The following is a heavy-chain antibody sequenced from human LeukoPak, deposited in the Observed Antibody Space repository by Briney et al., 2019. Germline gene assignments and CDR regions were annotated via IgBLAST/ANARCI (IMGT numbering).Heavy chain of an antibody. CDR2: ISSSSSTI. J-gene: IGHJ4*02. CDR1: GFTFSSYS. V-gene: IGHV3-48*02. D-gene: IGHD3-16*02. Sequence: GGSLRLSCAASGFTFSSYSMNWVRQAPGKGLEWVSYISSSSSTIYYADSVKGRFTISRDNAKNSLYLQMNSLRDEDTAVYYCAREEREYDYVWGSYRSPLYWGQGTLVTVSS. CDR3: AREEREYDYVWGSYRSPLY.